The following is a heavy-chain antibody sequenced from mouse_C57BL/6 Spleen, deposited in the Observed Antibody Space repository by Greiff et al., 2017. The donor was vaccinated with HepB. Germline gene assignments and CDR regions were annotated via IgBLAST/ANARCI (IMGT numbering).Heavy chain of an antibody. CDR1: GYAFSSSW. J-gene: IGHJ1*03. Sequence: QVQLQQSGPELVKPGASVKISCKASGYAFSSSWMNWVKQRPGKGLEWIGRIYPGDGDTNYNGKFKGKATLTADKSSSTAYMQLSSLTSEDSAVYFCARWYEGYFDVWGTGTTVTVSS. CDR2: IYPGDGDT. D-gene: IGHD2-14*01. CDR3: ARWYEGYFDV. V-gene: IGHV1-82*01.